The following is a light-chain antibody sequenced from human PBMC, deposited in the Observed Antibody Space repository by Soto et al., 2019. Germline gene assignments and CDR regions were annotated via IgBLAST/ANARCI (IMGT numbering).Light chain of an antibody. J-gene: IGLJ1*01. V-gene: IGLV1-40*01. Sequence: QSVLTQPPSVSGAPGQRVTISCTGSSSNIGAGYGVNWYQHLPGTAPKLLIYGNNNRPSGVPDRFSASKSGPSASQAITGLQADDEADYYCQSYDSSLSAPYVFGTGTKVTVL. CDR3: QSYDSSLSAPYV. CDR1: SSNIGAGYG. CDR2: GNN.